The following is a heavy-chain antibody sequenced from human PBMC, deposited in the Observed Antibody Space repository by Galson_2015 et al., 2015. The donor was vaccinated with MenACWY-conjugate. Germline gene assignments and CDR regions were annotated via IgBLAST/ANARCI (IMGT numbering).Heavy chain of an antibody. CDR1: GYTFNNYG. V-gene: IGHV7-4-1*02. CDR3: ARVVGATTFDY. D-gene: IGHD1-26*01. J-gene: IGHJ4*02. CDR2: INTNTGNP. Sequence: SVKVSCKASGYTFNNYGMNWVRQAPGQGLEWMGWINTNTGNPTYAQGFTGRFVFSLDTSVSTAYLQISSLKAEDTAVYYCARVVGATTFDYCGLGTLVTVSS.